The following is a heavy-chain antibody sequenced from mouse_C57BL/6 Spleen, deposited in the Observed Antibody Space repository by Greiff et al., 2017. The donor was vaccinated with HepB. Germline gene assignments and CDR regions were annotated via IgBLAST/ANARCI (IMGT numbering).Heavy chain of an antibody. CDR1: GFTFSSYG. Sequence: EVMLVESGGDLVKPGGSLKLSCAASGFTFSSYGMSWVRQTPDKRLEWVATISSGGSYTYYPDSVKGRFTISRDNAKNTLYLQMSSLKSEDTAMYYCAREGYDTWFAYWGQGTLVTVSA. CDR2: ISSGGSYT. V-gene: IGHV5-6*01. CDR3: AREGYDTWFAY. D-gene: IGHD2-10*02. J-gene: IGHJ3*01.